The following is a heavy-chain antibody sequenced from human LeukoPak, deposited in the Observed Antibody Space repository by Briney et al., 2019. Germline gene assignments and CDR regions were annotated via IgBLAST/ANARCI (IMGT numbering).Heavy chain of an antibody. Sequence: GESLKISCKASGYRFTSYWIGWVRQMPGKGLEWVGVIYPSDSDARYSPSFQGQVTISADKSINTAYLQWSSLKASDTAMYYCARRNYDILTGYYNDYFDYWGQGTLVTVSS. J-gene: IGHJ4*02. V-gene: IGHV5-51*01. CDR2: IYPSDSDA. CDR3: ARRNYDILTGYYNDYFDY. D-gene: IGHD3-9*01. CDR1: GYRFTSYW.